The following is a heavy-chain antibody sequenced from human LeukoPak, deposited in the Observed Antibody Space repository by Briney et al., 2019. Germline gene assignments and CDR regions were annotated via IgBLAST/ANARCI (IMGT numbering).Heavy chain of an antibody. J-gene: IGHJ4*02. CDR2: INPKSGGT. V-gene: IGHV1-2*02. Sequence: ASVKVSCKASGYTXTDYYIHWVRQARGQGLEWMGWINPKSGGTKYAQKFQGRVTMTRDTSISTAYMEMSRLRSDDTAVYYCARDLYFDYWGQGTLVTVSS. CDR1: GYTXTDYY. CDR3: ARDLYFDY.